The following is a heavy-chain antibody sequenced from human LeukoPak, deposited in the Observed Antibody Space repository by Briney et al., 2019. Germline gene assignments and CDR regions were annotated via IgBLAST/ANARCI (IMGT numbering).Heavy chain of an antibody. CDR3: ARPGAYSSSWYWFDP. CDR2: INPSGGST. CDR1: GGTFTSYY. J-gene: IGHJ5*02. V-gene: IGHV1-46*01. Sequence: GASVKVSCKASGGTFTSYYMHWVRQAPGQGLEWMGIINPSGGSTSYAQKFQGRVTMTRDMSTSTVYMELSSLRSEDTAVYYCARPGAYSSSWYWFDPWGQGTLVTVSS. D-gene: IGHD6-13*01.